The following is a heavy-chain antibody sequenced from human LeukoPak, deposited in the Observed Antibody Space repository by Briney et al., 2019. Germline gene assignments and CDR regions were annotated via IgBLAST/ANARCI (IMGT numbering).Heavy chain of an antibody. J-gene: IGHJ6*02. CDR2: ISGSGGSGGST. CDR1: GFTFSSYS. V-gene: IGHV3-23*01. Sequence: GGSLRLSCAASGFTFSSYSMNWVRQAPGKGLEWVSLISGSGGSGGSTYYADSVKGRFTNSRDNSKSKLYLQMNSLRAEDTALYYCAKGPPFYAMDVWGQGTTVIVSS. CDR3: AKGPPFYAMDV.